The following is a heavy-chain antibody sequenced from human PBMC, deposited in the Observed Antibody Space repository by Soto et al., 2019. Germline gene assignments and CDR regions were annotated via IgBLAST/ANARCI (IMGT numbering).Heavy chain of an antibody. V-gene: IGHV1-18*01. CDR2: ISAYNGNT. D-gene: IGHD6-13*01. J-gene: IGHJ6*02. CDR3: ARDGIAAAGTRSRNMDV. CDR1: GFTFTSYA. Sequence: GASVKVSCKASGFTFTSYAISWVRQAPGQGLEWMGWISAYNGNTNYAQKLQGRVTMTTDTSTSTAYMELRSLRSDDTAVYYCARDGIAAAGTRSRNMDVWGQGTTVTVSS.